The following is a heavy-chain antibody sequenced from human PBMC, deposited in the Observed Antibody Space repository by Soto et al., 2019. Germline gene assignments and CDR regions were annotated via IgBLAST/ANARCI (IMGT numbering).Heavy chain of an antibody. Sequence: GGSLRLSCAASGFTFSIYAMTWVRQAPGKGLEWVSRLSSSGTYTEYASSVKGRFTISRNNSKNTLYLQMNDLRTEGTGIYACAKLSRGSSPENDYWGQGTLVTVSS. V-gene: IGHV3-23*01. J-gene: IGHJ4*02. CDR2: LSSSGTYT. CDR3: AKLSRGSSPENDY. CDR1: GFTFSIYA. D-gene: IGHD3-10*01.